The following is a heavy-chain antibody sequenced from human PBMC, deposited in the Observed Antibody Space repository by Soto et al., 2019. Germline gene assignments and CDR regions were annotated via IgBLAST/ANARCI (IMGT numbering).Heavy chain of an antibody. CDR1: GGTFSSYA. D-gene: IGHD3-10*01. CDR2: IIPIFGTA. J-gene: IGHJ6*02. CDR3: ARDQRVRGSGDYYGMDV. V-gene: IGHV1-69*13. Sequence: SVKVSCKASGGTFSSYAISWVRQAPGQGLEWMGGIIPIFGTANYAQKFQGRVTITADESTSTAYMELSSLRSEDTAVYYCARDQRVRGSGDYYGMDVWGQGTTVTVSS.